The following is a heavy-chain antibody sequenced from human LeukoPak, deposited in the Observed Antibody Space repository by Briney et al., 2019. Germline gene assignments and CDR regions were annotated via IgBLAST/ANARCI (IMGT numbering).Heavy chain of an antibody. Sequence: GGSLRLSCAASGFTFNSYEMNWVRQAPGKGLEWVSYISSSSRTIYYADSVKGRFTISRDNAKNSLFLQMNSLRAEDTAVYYCARDRDYSSGWTEGLDYWGQGILVTVSS. D-gene: IGHD6-19*01. J-gene: IGHJ4*02. V-gene: IGHV3-48*03. CDR1: GFTFNSYE. CDR2: ISSSSRTI. CDR3: ARDRDYSSGWTEGLDY.